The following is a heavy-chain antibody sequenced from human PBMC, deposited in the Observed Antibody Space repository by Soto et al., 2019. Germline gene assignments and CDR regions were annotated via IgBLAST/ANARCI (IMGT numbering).Heavy chain of an antibody. Sequence: EVQLLESGGGLVQPGGSLRLSCAASGFTFSSYAMSWVRQAPGKGLEWVSVVSGSAGSTYYAYYVKGRFTISRDNSKNTLYLQINSLRAGDTAVYYCAKDASSGITSFDSWGRGTVVTVSS. CDR3: AKDASSGITSFDS. CDR2: VSGSAGST. V-gene: IGHV3-23*01. CDR1: GFTFSSYA. D-gene: IGHD3-3*01. J-gene: IGHJ2*01.